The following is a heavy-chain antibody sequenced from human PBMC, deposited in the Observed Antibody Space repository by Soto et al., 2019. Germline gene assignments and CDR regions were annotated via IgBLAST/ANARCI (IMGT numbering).Heavy chain of an antibody. J-gene: IGHJ4*02. V-gene: IGHV4-30-4*01. D-gene: IGHD2-21*02. CDR3: ARDRTYTGDWPRYFDC. Sequence: TLSLTCTVPGDSISNAELYGSGVRYPPGKALEWIGYIYYTWSTFYNPSLKSRVAISVDTSKNQFSLKLNSVTAADTGVYYRARDRTYTGDWPRYFDCWGPGTLVTVSS. CDR1: GDSISNAELY. CDR2: IYYTWST.